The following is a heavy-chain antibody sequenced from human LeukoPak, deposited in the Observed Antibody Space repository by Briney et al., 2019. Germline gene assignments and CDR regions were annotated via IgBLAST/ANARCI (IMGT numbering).Heavy chain of an antibody. V-gene: IGHV1-69*02. J-gene: IGHJ4*02. D-gene: IGHD6-13*01. CDR3: ARSAAAGTGLLDY. CDR1: GYTFTGYY. CDR2: IIPILGIA. Sequence: ASVKVSCKASGYTFTGYYMHWVRQAPGQGLEWMGRIIPILGIANYAQKFQGRVTITADKSTSTAYMELSSLRSEDTAVYYCARSAAAGTGLLDYWGQGTLVTVSS.